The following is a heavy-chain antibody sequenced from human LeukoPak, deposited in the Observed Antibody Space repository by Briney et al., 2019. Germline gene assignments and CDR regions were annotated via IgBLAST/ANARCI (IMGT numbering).Heavy chain of an antibody. J-gene: IGHJ4*02. V-gene: IGHV4-30-4*01. CDR2: IFYSGST. CDR1: GGSISSGDYY. CDR3: ARERREGGSSWIDY. D-gene: IGHD6-13*01. Sequence: SQTLSLTCTVSGGSISSGDYYWIWIRQPPGKGLEWIGHIFYSGSTYYNPSLMRRLTISVDTSKNQFSLKLSSVTPADTAVYYCARERREGGSSWIDYWGRGTLVTVSS.